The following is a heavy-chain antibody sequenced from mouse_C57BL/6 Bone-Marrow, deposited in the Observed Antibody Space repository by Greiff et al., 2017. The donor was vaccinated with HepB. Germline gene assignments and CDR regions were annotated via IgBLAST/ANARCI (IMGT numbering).Heavy chain of an antibody. CDR3: TRSGELRLPAWFAY. J-gene: IGHJ3*01. CDR2: IYPGNSDT. D-gene: IGHD2-4*01. Sequence: EVQLQQSGTVLARPGASVKMSCKTSGYTFTSYWMHWVKQRPGQGLEWIGAIYPGNSDTSYNQKFKGKAKLTAVTSASTAYMELSSLTNEDSAVYYCTRSGELRLPAWFAYWGQGTLVTVSA. V-gene: IGHV1-5*01. CDR1: GYTFTSYW.